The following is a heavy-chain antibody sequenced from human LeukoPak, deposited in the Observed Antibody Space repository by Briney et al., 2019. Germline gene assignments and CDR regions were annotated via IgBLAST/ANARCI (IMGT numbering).Heavy chain of an antibody. CDR3: AKHGVATMKRVDV. D-gene: IGHD5-24*01. CDR1: GVSISSYD. Sequence: AGTLCLTCAASGVSISSYDLSWIRQPPGKGLEWIGYIYSSGSTKYNPSLRSRVTVLVDTSKNQFSLNLTSVTAADTAVYYCAKHGVATMKRVDVWGKGTTVTVSS. CDR2: IYSSGST. V-gene: IGHV4-59*08. J-gene: IGHJ6*03.